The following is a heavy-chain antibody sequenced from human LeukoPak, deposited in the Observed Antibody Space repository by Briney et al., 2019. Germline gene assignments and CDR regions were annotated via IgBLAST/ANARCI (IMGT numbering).Heavy chain of an antibody. D-gene: IGHD2-2*01. J-gene: IGHJ6*02. Sequence: GGSLRLSCAVSGITLSNYGMSWVRQAPGKGLEWVAGVSDSGGRTNYADSVKGRFTISRDNSKNSLYLQMNSLRAEDTAVYYCARDRCSSTSCYSYYYGMDVWGQGTTVTVSS. CDR1: GITLSNYG. V-gene: IGHV3-23*01. CDR2: VSDSGGRT. CDR3: ARDRCSSTSCYSYYYGMDV.